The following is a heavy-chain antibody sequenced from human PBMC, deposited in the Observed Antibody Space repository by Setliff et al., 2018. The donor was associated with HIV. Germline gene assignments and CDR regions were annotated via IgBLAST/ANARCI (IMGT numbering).Heavy chain of an antibody. CDR1: GGSISSSNYY. J-gene: IGHJ5*02. CDR2: IYHSTT. V-gene: IGHV4-39*07. Sequence: KSSETLSLTCAVSGGSISSSNYYWGWIRQPPGKGLEWIGTIYHSTTYYNPSLKSRVTISVDTSKNQFSLKLISVTAADTAVYYCARYGGNSFWFDPWGQGTLVTVSS. CDR3: ARYGGNSFWFDP. D-gene: IGHD2-21*01.